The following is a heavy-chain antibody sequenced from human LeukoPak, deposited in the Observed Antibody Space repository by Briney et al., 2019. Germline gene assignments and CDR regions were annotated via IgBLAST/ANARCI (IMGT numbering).Heavy chain of an antibody. D-gene: IGHD3-22*01. CDR1: GGSISSYY. CDR2: IYYSGST. CDR3: ARVRGLPEVVVRKNGAFDI. J-gene: IGHJ3*02. Sequence: PSETLSLTCTVSGGSISSYYWSWIRQPPGKGLEWIGYIYYSGSTNYNPSLKSRVTTSVDTSKNQFSLKLSSVTAADTAVYYCARVRGLPEVVVRKNGAFDIWGQGTMVTVSS. V-gene: IGHV4-59*01.